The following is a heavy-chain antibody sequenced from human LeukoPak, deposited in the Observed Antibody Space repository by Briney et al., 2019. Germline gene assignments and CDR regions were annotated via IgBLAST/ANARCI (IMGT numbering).Heavy chain of an antibody. CDR2: IKSKTDGRTT. J-gene: IGHJ3*02. D-gene: IGHD3-9*01. CDR3: RFLVGLRAFDI. V-gene: IGHV3-15*01. CDR1: GFNFSNAW. Sequence: PGGPLRLSCAASGFNFSNAWMSWVRQAPGKGLEGVGRIKSKTDGRTTDYAAPVKGRFTISRDDSKNTLYLQMNSLKTEYTAVYYCRFLVGLRAFDIWGQGTMVTVSS.